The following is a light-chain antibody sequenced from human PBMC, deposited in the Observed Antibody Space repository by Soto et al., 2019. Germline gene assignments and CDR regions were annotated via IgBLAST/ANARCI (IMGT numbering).Light chain of an antibody. CDR3: PLYDTFSGT. Sequence: DIQMTQSPSTLSASVGDTVSITCRASQPIGNWMAWYQQTPGKAPKRLIFRGSTLQSGVPSRFSGSGSGTEFTVTISSLQPDVVTDYPRPLYDTFSGTFGPGTKVDIK. V-gene: IGKV1-5*03. CDR1: QPIGNW. J-gene: IGKJ1*01. CDR2: RGS.